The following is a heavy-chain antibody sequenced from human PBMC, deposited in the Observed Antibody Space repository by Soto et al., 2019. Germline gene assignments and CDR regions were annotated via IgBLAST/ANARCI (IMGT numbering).Heavy chain of an antibody. CDR2: IIPIFGTA. V-gene: IGHV1-69*06. CDR3: ASVGGSYYYYYGMDV. J-gene: IGHJ6*04. Sequence: SVEVSCKASGGTFSSYAISGVLQAPGQGLEWMGGIIPIFGTANYAQKFQGRVTINADKSTSTAYMELSSLRSEDTAVYYCASVGGSYYYYYGMDVWGKGTTVTVSS. D-gene: IGHD2-15*01. CDR1: GGTFSSYA.